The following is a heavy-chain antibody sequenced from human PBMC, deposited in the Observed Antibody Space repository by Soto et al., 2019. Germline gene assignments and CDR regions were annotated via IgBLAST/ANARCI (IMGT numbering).Heavy chain of an antibody. J-gene: IGHJ4*02. CDR3: ARIRGYSYGNFDY. Sequence: PSETLSLTCTVSGGSINTFYWSWVRQPAGKGLEWIGRIFSSGSTSFNPSLKSRVAISVDTSKNQFSLKLSSVTAEDTAVYYCARIRGYSYGNFDYWGQGTLVTVSS. V-gene: IGHV4-4*07. CDR2: IFSSGST. CDR1: GGSINTFY. D-gene: IGHD5-18*01.